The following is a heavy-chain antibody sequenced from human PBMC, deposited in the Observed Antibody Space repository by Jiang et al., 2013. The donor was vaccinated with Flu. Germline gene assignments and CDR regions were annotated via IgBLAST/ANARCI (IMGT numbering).Heavy chain of an antibody. V-gene: IGHV3-48*03. CDR1: GFRFSSYE. CDR3: ARDSGWLQFVY. D-gene: IGHD3-22*01. J-gene: IGHJ4*02. CDR2: IDDSGSTI. Sequence: QLVESGGGLVQPGGSLRLSCVVSGFRFSSYEMNWVRQAPGKGLEWISYIDDSGSTIYADSVKGRFTISRDNAKNSVYLQMNSLRAEDTAVYYCARDSGWLQFVYWGQGALVTVSS.